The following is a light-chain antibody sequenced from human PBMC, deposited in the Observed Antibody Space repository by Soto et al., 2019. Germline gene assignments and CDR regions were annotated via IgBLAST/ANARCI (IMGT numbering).Light chain of an antibody. Sequence: QSVLTQPPSASGSAGQSVTISCTGTSTDVGGYNYVSWYQQHPGKAPKLMIYEVSKRPSGVPDRFSGSKSGNTASLTVSGLQAEDEADYYCSSYEGNNIHYVFGTGTKLTVL. CDR3: SSYEGNNIHYV. CDR2: EVS. J-gene: IGLJ1*01. CDR1: STDVGGYNY. V-gene: IGLV2-8*01.